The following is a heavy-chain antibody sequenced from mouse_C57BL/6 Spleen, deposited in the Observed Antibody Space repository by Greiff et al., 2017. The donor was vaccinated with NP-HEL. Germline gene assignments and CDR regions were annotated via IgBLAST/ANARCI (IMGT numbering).Heavy chain of an antibody. Sequence: DVHLVESGGGLVQPKGSLKLSCAASGFSFNTYAMNWVRQAPGKGLEWVARIRSKSNNYATYYADSVKDRFTISRDDSESMLYLQMNNLKTEDTAMYYCVSYYYGMDYWGQGTSVTVSS. V-gene: IGHV10-1*01. CDR1: GFSFNTYA. CDR2: IRSKSNNYAT. CDR3: VSYYYGMDY. J-gene: IGHJ4*01.